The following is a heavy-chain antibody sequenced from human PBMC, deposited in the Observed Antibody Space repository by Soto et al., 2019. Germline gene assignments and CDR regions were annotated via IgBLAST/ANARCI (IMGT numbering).Heavy chain of an antibody. CDR3: ASLHCYSPNCFSLDP. J-gene: IGHJ5*02. CDR1: GGSISDDTYY. CDR2: IYYSGTS. D-gene: IGHD2-2*01. V-gene: IGHV4-39*01. Sequence: QLQLQESGPGLVKPSETLSLTCTVSGGSISDDTYYWGWIRQPPAKGLEWIGSIYYSGTSSYNPSLKSRVTMSVDTSKKQLSLRMTSVPAADTAFYYCASLHCYSPNCFSLDPWGQGTLVIVSS.